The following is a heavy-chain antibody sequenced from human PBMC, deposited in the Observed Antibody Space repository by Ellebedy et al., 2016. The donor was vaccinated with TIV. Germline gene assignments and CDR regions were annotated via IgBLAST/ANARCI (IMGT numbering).Heavy chain of an antibody. CDR2: IIPIFGTA. D-gene: IGHD3-3*01. CDR1: GGTFSSYA. CDR3: ARGITIFGVVIQSYYYYYGMDV. V-gene: IGHV1-69*13. Sequence: SVKVSXXASGGTFSSYAISWVRQAPAQGLEWMGGIIPIFGTANYAQKFQGRVTITADESTSTAYMELSSLRSEDTAVYYCARGITIFGVVIQSYYYYYGMDVWGQGTTVTVSS. J-gene: IGHJ6*02.